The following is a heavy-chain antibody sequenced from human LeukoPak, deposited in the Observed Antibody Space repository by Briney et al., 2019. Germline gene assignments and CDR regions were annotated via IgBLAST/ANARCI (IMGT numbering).Heavy chain of an antibody. CDR3: AREGLRVGELGLS. CDR2: ISSSGSTI. Sequence: GRSLTLSCAASALTLSSYEMNWVRQAPGSGLEWVSYISSSGSTIYYANSVQGRFTISRDNAKNSLYLQMNSLRAEDPAVYYWAREGLRVGELGLSWVQGTLVTVSS. D-gene: IGHD3-16*01. CDR1: ALTLSSYE. J-gene: IGHJ5*02. V-gene: IGHV3-48*03.